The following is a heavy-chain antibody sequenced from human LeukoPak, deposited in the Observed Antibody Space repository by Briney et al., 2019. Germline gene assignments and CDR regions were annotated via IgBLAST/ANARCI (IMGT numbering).Heavy chain of an antibody. D-gene: IGHD2-15*01. Sequence: ATVKVSCRASGYTFTSYYMHWVRQAPGQGLEWMGIINPSGGSTSYAQKFQGRVTMTRDTSTSTVYMELGSLRSEDTAVYYCARAEKTLLLRFDYWGQGTLVTVSS. CDR1: GYTFTSYY. CDR3: ARAEKTLLLRFDY. V-gene: IGHV1-46*01. CDR2: INPSGGST. J-gene: IGHJ4*02.